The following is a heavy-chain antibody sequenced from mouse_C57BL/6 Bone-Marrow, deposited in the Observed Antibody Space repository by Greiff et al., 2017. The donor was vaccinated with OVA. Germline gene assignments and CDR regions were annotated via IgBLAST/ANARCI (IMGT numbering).Heavy chain of an antibody. CDR1: GFTFSDYG. Sequence: EVKLMESGGGLVKPGGSLKLSCAASGFTFSDYGMHWVRQAPEKGLEWVAYISSGSSTIYYADTVKCRFTISRDNAKNTLCLQMTSLRSEDTAMYYCARSNWVFDYWGQGTTLTVSS. J-gene: IGHJ2*01. D-gene: IGHD4-1*02. V-gene: IGHV5-17*01. CDR3: ARSNWVFDY. CDR2: ISSGSSTI.